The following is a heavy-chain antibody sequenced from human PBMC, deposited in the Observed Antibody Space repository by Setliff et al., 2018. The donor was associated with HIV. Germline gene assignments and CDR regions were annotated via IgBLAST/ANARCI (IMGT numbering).Heavy chain of an antibody. Sequence: TSETLSLTCAVYGGSFSGYYWSWIRQPPGKGLEWIGEIYHSGSTNYNPSLKSRVTISVDKSKNQFSLNLSSVTAADTAVYYCARGSSSIFGVLVLLPHSYYYMDVWGKGTTVTVSS. CDR3: ARGSSSIFGVLVLLPHSYYYMDV. J-gene: IGHJ6*03. V-gene: IGHV4-34*01. D-gene: IGHD3-3*01. CDR1: GGSFSGYY. CDR2: IYHSGST.